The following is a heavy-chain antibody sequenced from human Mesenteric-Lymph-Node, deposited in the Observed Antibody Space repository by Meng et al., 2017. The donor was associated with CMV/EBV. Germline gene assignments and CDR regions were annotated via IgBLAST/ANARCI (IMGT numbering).Heavy chain of an antibody. CDR2: LNPNSGGT. Sequence: ASVKVSCKASAYTFTGYYIHWVRQAPGQGLEWMGWLNPNSGGTNYAQKFQGRVTVTRDTSISTVYMELSRVISDDTAVYYCARCHPPWLQRVGEHHEGPHWFDAWGQGTLVTVSS. J-gene: IGHJ5*02. CDR3: ARCHPPWLQRVGEHHEGPHWFDA. D-gene: IGHD5-24*01. CDR1: AYTFTGYY. V-gene: IGHV1-2*02.